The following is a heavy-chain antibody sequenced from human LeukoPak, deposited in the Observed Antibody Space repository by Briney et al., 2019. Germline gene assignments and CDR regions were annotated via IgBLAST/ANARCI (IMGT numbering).Heavy chain of an antibody. V-gene: IGHV1-3*03. Sequence: ASVKVSCKATGYPFTSYAMHWVRQAPGQRLEWMGWINAGNGNTKYSQEFQGRVTITRDTSASTAYMELSSLRSEDMAVYYCARGLGYSSSWPVDYWGQGTLVTVSS. J-gene: IGHJ4*02. D-gene: IGHD6-13*01. CDR1: GYPFTSYA. CDR2: INAGNGNT. CDR3: ARGLGYSSSWPVDY.